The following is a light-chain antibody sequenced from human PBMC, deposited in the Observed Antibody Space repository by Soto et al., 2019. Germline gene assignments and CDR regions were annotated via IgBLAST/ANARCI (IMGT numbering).Light chain of an antibody. CDR1: SSDVGGYNY. Sequence: ALTQPASVSGSPGQSITISFTGTSSDVGGYNYVSWYQQHPGKAPKLMIYEVSNRPSGVSNRLSGSKSGNTASLTISGLQAEDEADYYCSSYTSSSTHFVFGTGTKVTVL. V-gene: IGLV2-14*01. CDR3: SSYTSSSTHFV. CDR2: EVS. J-gene: IGLJ1*01.